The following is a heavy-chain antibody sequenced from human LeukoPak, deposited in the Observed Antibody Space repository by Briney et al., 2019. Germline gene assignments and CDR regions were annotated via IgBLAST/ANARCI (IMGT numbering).Heavy chain of an antibody. J-gene: IGHJ4*02. V-gene: IGHV3-21*01. Sequence: GGSPRLSCAASGFTFSSYSMNWVRQAPGKGLEWVSSISSTFSYIYYADSVKGRFTISRDNAKNSLFLQMNSLRADDTAVYYCARTSGSYVDYWGQGALVTVSS. CDR1: GFTFSSYS. CDR2: ISSTFSYI. CDR3: ARTSGSYVDY. D-gene: IGHD1-26*01.